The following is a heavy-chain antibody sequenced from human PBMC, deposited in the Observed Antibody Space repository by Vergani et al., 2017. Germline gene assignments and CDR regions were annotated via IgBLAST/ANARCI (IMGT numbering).Heavy chain of an antibody. Sequence: QLQLQESGPGLVKPSETLSLTCTVSGGSISSSSYYWGWIRQPPGKGLEWIGSIYYSGSTYYNPSLKSRVTISVDTSKNQFSLKLSSVTAADTAVYYCARSRSSSWLQHWGQGTLVTVSS. CDR1: GGSISSSSYY. J-gene: IGHJ1*01. CDR3: ARSRSSSWLQH. V-gene: IGHV4-39*07. CDR2: IYYSGST. D-gene: IGHD6-13*01.